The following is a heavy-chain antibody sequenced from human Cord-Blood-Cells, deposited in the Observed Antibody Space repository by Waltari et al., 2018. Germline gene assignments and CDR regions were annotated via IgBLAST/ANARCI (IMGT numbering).Heavy chain of an antibody. Sequence: QLQLQESGPGLVKPSETLSLTCTVSGGSLSSRSYYWGWIRQPPGKGLEWIGSIYYSGSTYYNPSLKSRVTISVDTSKNQFSLKLSSVTAADTAVYYCARVQGGATDAFDIWGQGTMVTVSS. CDR2: IYYSGST. D-gene: IGHD1-26*01. J-gene: IGHJ3*02. CDR1: GGSLSSRSYY. CDR3: ARVQGGATDAFDI. V-gene: IGHV4-39*07.